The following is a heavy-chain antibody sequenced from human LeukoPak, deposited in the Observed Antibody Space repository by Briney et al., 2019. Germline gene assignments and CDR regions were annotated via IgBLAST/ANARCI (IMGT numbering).Heavy chain of an antibody. CDR3: AKGRYYYDNSDAFEI. CDR1: GFTFSSYA. D-gene: IGHD3-22*01. J-gene: IGHJ3*02. Sequence: PGGSLRLSCAASGFTFSSYAMTWVRQAPGKGLDWVSGISGSGSSTYYADSVKGRFTISRDNSKNTLYLQMNSLRAEDTAVYHCAKGRYYYDNSDAFEIWGQGTMVTVSS. CDR2: ISGSGSST. V-gene: IGHV3-23*01.